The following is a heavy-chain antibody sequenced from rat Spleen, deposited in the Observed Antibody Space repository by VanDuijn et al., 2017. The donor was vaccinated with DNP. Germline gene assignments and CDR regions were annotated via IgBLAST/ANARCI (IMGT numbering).Heavy chain of an antibody. CDR1: GFTFSDYY. Sequence: EVQLVESGGGLVQPGRSLKLSCAASGFTFSDYYMAWVRQAPKKGLEWVASISYDGGSTYYRDSVNGRFTISRDNAKSTLYLQMESLRSEDTATYYCSKDMPAVALGYAMVAWGQGTSVTAAS. D-gene: IGHD1-3*01. CDR2: ISYDGGST. CDR3: SKDMPAVALGYAMVA. V-gene: IGHV5-20*01. J-gene: IGHJ4*01.